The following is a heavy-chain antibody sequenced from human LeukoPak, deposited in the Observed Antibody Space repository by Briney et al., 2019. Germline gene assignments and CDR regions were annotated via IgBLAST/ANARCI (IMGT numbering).Heavy chain of an antibody. CDR1: RFTFSSYA. CDR3: ARVYDVLTGGFDH. CDR2: ISYDGSNK. J-gene: IGHJ4*02. V-gene: IGHV3-30*04. Sequence: GGSLRLSCAASRFTFSSYAMHWVRQAPGKGLEWVAVISYDGSNKYYAESVKGRFTISRDNSKNTLYLQMNSLRAEDTAVYYCARVYDVLTGGFDHWGQGALVTVSS. D-gene: IGHD3-9*01.